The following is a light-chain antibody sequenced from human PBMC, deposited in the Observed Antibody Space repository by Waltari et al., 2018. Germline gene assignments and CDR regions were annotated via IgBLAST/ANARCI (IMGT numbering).Light chain of an antibody. V-gene: IGLV2-23*02. CDR2: EVS. CDR1: SSDVGSYNL. CDR3: SSYAGNRSVV. Sequence: QSALTQPASVSGSPGQSITVSCTGTSSDVGSYNLVSWYQQHPGKAPKLLIFEVSQLTSGISNGLAGSKSGNTASLTVSVLQAEDGADYYCSSYAGNRSVVFGGGTKLTVL. J-gene: IGLJ2*01.